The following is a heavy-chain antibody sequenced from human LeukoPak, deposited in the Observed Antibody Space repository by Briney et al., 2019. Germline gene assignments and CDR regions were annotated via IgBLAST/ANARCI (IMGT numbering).Heavy chain of an antibody. Sequence: GGSLRLSCAASGFTFSSYAMSWVRQAPGKGLEWVSAISGSGGSTYYADSVKGRFTISRDNSRSTLYLQMNSLRAEDTAVYYCAKDRWEQWLDYHYGMDVWGQGTTVTVSS. CDR2: ISGSGGST. CDR1: GFTFSSYA. CDR3: AKDRWEQWLDYHYGMDV. V-gene: IGHV3-23*01. D-gene: IGHD6-19*01. J-gene: IGHJ6*02.